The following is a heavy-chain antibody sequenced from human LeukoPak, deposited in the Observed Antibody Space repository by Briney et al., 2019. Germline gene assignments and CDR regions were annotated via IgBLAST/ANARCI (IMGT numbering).Heavy chain of an antibody. CDR3: ARGRGGATTGFDH. D-gene: IGHD1-26*01. Sequence: ASVKVSCNASGYTFSGYYMHWVRQAPGQGLESMGWINSLSGATNYASNFQGRVTFSRDNSISTAYMDLTSLRSDDTATYYCARGRGGATTGFDHWGQGTLVIVSS. CDR1: GYTFSGYY. V-gene: IGHV1-2*02. CDR2: INSLSGAT. J-gene: IGHJ4*02.